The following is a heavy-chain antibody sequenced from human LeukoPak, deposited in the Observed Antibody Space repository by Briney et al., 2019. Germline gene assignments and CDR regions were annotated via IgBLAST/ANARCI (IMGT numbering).Heavy chain of an antibody. CDR3: ARGLGYCSSTSCYGDNFDY. D-gene: IGHD2-2*01. CDR1: GGTFSSYA. CDR2: IIPILGTA. V-gene: IGHV1-69*13. J-gene: IGHJ4*02. Sequence: VASVKVSCKASGGTFSSYAISWVRQAPGQGLEWMGGIIPILGTANYAQKFQGRVTITADESTSTAYMELSSLRSEDTAVYYCARGLGYCSSTSCYGDNFDYWGQGTLVTVSS.